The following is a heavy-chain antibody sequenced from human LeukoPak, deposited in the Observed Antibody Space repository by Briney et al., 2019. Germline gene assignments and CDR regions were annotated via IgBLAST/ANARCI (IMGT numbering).Heavy chain of an antibody. D-gene: IGHD2-15*01. CDR1: GFSFAISA. CDR2: ISNNGGYT. V-gene: IGHV3-23*01. Sequence: GGSLRLSCAASGFSFAISAMHWVRQAPGKGLEWVSAISNNGGYTYYADSVQGRFTISRDNSKSTLCLQMNSLRAEDTAVYYCAKQLGYCSDGSCYFPYWGQGTLVTVSS. CDR3: AKQLGYCSDGSCYFPY. J-gene: IGHJ4*02.